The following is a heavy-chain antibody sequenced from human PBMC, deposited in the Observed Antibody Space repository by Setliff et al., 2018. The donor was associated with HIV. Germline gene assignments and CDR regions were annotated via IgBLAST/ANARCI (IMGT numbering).Heavy chain of an antibody. V-gene: IGHV3-23*01. CDR1: GFSFSNYG. CDR3: ASARIPTGGTSTSFDY. J-gene: IGHJ4*02. D-gene: IGHD1-1*01. Sequence: GGSLRLSCAASGFSFSNYGMTWVRQAPGKGLEWVSGIRDSGVSVYYADSVMGRFTISRDNSKNTLYLQLDSLRPEDTAVYYCASARIPTGGTSTSFDYWGQGTLVTVSS. CDR2: IRDSGVSV.